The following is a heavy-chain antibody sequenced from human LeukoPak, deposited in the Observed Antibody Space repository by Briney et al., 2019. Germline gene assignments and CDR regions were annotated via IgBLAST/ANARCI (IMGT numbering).Heavy chain of an antibody. CDR2: ISGSSIYI. CDR3: ARDPPYYDSSGYYYDY. Sequence: GGSLRLSCAASGFTFSTYSMNWVRQAPGKGLEWVSFISGSSIYIYYADSVKGRFTISRDNAKNSLYLQMNSLRAEDMAVYYCARDPPYYDSSGYYYDYWGQGTLVTVSS. CDR1: GFTFSTYS. D-gene: IGHD3-22*01. V-gene: IGHV3-21*01. J-gene: IGHJ4*02.